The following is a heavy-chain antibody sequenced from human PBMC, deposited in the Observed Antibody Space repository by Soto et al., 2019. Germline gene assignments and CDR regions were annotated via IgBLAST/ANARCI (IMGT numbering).Heavy chain of an antibody. CDR3: ARSTAGNSLATFDF. CDR2: IYPGDSEI. CDR1: GYSFTTYW. V-gene: IGHV5-51*01. J-gene: IGHJ4*02. D-gene: IGHD5-12*01. Sequence: GESLKISCHASGYSFTTYWIAWVRQTPGRGLEWMGIIYPGDSEIKYSPSFDGQVTFSVDKSTSTAYLQWIGLKTSDTGMYFCARSTAGNSLATFDFWGQGSLVTVSS.